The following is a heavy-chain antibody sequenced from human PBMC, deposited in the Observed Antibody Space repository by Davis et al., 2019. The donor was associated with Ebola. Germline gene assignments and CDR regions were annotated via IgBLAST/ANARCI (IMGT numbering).Heavy chain of an antibody. CDR3: AMQRNLIFDY. V-gene: IGHV4-31*03. CDR1: GGSTSSGNTY. Sequence: PSETLSLTCSVSGGSTSSGNTYWSWVRHHPRPGQGLEWIGYISHRGVTFYNPSLRGRVAISLDTSKNDFSLRLPSVTAADSAVYYCAMQRNLIFDYWGQGALVTVSS. CDR2: ISHRGVT. D-gene: IGHD5-24*01. J-gene: IGHJ4*02.